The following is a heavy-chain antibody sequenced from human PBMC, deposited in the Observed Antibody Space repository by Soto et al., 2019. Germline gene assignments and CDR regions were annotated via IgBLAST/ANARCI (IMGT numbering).Heavy chain of an antibody. J-gene: IGHJ6*02. V-gene: IGHV3-48*03. CDR3: ARVQLGYCSSTSCYSDYGMDV. CDR1: GFTFSSYE. CDR2: ISSSGSTI. D-gene: IGHD2-2*01. Sequence: GSLRLSCAASGFTFSSYEMNWVRQAPGKGLEWVSYISSSGSTIYYADSVKGRFTISRDNAKNSLYLQMNSLRAEDTAVYYCARVQLGYCSSTSCYSDYGMDVWGQGTTVTVSS.